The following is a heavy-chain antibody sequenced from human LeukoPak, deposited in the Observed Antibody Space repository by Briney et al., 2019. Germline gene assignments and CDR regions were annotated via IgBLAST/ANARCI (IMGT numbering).Heavy chain of an antibody. CDR3: AKSLVRWELLSWFDP. CDR1: GFTFSSYA. J-gene: IGHJ5*02. V-gene: IGHV3-23*01. Sequence: GGSLRLSCAASGFTFSSYAMNWVRQAPGKGLEWVSGISGSGGSTYYADSVKGRFTISRDNSKNTLYLQMNSLRAEDTAVYYCAKSLVRWELLSWFDPWGQGTLVTVSS. D-gene: IGHD1-26*01. CDR2: ISGSGGST.